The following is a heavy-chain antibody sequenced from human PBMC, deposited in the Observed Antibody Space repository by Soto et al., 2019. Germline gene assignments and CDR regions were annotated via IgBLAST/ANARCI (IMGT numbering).Heavy chain of an antibody. CDR2: INGGSDSI. Sequence: EVQLVESGGGLVQPGGSLRLSCAASGFPFSTYEMNWVRQAPGKGLEWVAYINGGSDSIYYAESVKGRFTISRDNARNSLSLQMNSLSDEDTAVYYCAKSGDSAGWGIDFWGQGTLVTVSS. CDR1: GFPFSTYE. D-gene: IGHD6-19*01. CDR3: AKSGDSAGWGIDF. V-gene: IGHV3-48*03. J-gene: IGHJ4*02.